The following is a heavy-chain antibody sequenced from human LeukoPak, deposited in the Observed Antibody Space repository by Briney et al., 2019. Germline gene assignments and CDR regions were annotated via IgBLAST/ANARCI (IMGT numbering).Heavy chain of an antibody. V-gene: IGHV1-18*01. Sequence: ASVKVSCKASGYTFTSYGISWVRQAPGQGLEWMGWISAYNGDTNYAQKLQGRVTMTTDTSTSTANMELRSLRSDDTAVYYCASSPRYYYYYGMDVWGQGTTVTVSS. CDR2: ISAYNGDT. J-gene: IGHJ6*02. CDR1: GYTFTSYG. CDR3: ASSPRYYYYYGMDV.